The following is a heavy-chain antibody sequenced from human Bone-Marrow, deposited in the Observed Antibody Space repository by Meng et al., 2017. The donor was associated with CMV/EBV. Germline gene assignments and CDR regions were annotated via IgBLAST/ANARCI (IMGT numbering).Heavy chain of an antibody. D-gene: IGHD6-19*01. CDR1: GFTFSSYA. V-gene: IGHV3-30*04. J-gene: IGHJ6*01. CDR3: AKDLAVAGIYYYYYGMDV. Sequence: SLKISCAASGFTFSSYAMHWVRQAPAKGLEWVAVISYDGSNKYYADSVKGRFTISRDNSKNTLYLQMNSLRAEDTAVYYCAKDLAVAGIYYYYYGMDVWGQGATVTVSS. CDR2: ISYDGSNK.